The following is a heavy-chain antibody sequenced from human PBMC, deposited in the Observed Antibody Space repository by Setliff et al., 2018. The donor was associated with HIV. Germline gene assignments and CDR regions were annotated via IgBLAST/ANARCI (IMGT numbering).Heavy chain of an antibody. CDR2: VSQSGST. CDR3: ARGSYTVRIDY. CDR1: GVSINRTDHY. D-gene: IGHD3-10*01. Sequence: SETLSLTCSVSGVSINRTDHYWGWIRQSPGKRLEWIGSVSQSGSTYYNPSLKSRITISVDRSKNLFSLRLSSVTAADTAVYYCARGSYTVRIDYWGQGTRVTVSS. V-gene: IGHV4-39*01. J-gene: IGHJ4*02.